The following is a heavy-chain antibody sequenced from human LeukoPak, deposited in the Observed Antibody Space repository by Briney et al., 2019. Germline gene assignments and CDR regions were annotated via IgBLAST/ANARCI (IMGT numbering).Heavy chain of an antibody. D-gene: IGHD3-10*01. J-gene: IGHJ6*02. CDR3: ARARSPFGEVDYYYYYGMDV. V-gene: IGHV1-2*06. CDR1: GYTFTSYG. Sequence: ASVKVSCKASGYTFTSYGISWVRQAPGQGLEWMGRINPNSGGTNYAQKFQGRVTMTRDTSISTAYMELSRLRSDDTAVYYCARARSPFGEVDYYYYYGMDVWGQGTTVTVSS. CDR2: INPNSGGT.